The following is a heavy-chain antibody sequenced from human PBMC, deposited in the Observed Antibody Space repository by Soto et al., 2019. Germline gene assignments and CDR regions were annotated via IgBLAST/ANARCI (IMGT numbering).Heavy chain of an antibody. CDR2: INPSLGHS. CDR1: GYTLTAFH. V-gene: IGHV1-46*01. J-gene: IGHJ4*02. D-gene: IGHD6-6*01. CDR3: ARAPYSSSSFFLDY. Sequence: ASVKVSCKASGYTLTAFHMHWVRQAPGLGLEWMGIINPSLGHSNTAQRFQDRVAMTWDTSTSTFYMELSSLRSDDTAVYYCARAPYSSSSFFLDYWGQGTPVTVSS.